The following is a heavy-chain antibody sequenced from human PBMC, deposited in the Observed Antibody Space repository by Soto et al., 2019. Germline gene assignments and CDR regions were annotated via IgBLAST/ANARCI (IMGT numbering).Heavy chain of an antibody. V-gene: IGHV4-59*12. CDR2: IHYSGRT. CDR1: NGSISGFY. J-gene: IGHJ4*02. CDR3: VRVGVGIGNHFDS. D-gene: IGHD1-26*01. Sequence: SETLSLTCSVSNGSISGFYWTWIRQPPGKILEWIGYIHYSGRTDYNPSLTSRATMSVDTSKNQFSLNLKSITAADTAVYYCVRVGVGIGNHFDSWGRGTLLTV.